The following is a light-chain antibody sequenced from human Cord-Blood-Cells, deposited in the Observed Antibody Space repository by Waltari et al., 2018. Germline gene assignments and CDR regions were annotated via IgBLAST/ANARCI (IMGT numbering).Light chain of an antibody. V-gene: IGLV1-40*01. CDR3: QSYDSSMSGWV. CDR2: GNS. J-gene: IGLJ3*02. Sequence: QSVLTQPPSVSGAPWPRVTISCTRTSSNIRAGYAFHWYQQLPGTAPKLLIYGNSNRPSGVPDRLSGSKSGTSASLAITGLQAEDEADYYCQSYDSSMSGWVFGGGTKLTGL. CDR1: SSNIRAGYA.